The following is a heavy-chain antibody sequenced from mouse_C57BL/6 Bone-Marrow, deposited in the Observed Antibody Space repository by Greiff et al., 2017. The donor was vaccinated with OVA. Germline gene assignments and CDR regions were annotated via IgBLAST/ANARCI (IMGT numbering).Heavy chain of an antibody. CDR1: GYTFTSYW. V-gene: IGHV1-62-3*01. CDR2: IGPNSGGT. Sequence: QVQLQQPGAELVKPGDSVKLSCKASGYTFTSYWLHWVQQRPGRGLEWIGRIGPNSGGTKYNEQFKSKATLTVDKSTSTAYMHLSSLTSEDTAIYYCASGGVYFYDWGQGATLTVSS. J-gene: IGHJ2*01. CDR3: ASGGVYFYD.